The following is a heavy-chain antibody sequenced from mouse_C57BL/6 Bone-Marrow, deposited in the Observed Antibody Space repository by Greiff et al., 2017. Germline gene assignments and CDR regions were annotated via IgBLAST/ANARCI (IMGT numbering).Heavy chain of an antibody. CDR1: GYTFTSYW. J-gene: IGHJ4*01. CDR3: ARTYYGSSYGYAMDY. CDR2: IDPSDSYT. V-gene: IGHV1-50*01. D-gene: IGHD1-1*01. Sequence: QVQLQQPGAELVKPGASVKLSCKASGYTFTSYWMQWVKQRPGQGLEWIGEIDPSDSYTNYNQKFKGKATLTVDTSSGTAYMQLSSLTSEDSAVYYCARTYYGSSYGYAMDYWGQGTSVTVSS.